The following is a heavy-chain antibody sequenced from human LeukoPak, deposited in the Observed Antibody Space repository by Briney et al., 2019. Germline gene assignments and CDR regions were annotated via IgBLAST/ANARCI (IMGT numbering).Heavy chain of an antibody. Sequence: PSETLSLTCTVSGGSISSYYWSWVRQPPGKGLKWIGYIYYSGSTYYNPSLKSRVTISVDTSKNQFSLKLTSVTAADTAVYFCARDRLLWFGTPDPWGQGTLVTVSS. J-gene: IGHJ5*02. CDR1: GGSISSYY. CDR2: IYYSGST. D-gene: IGHD3-10*01. CDR3: ARDRLLWFGTPDP. V-gene: IGHV4-59*12.